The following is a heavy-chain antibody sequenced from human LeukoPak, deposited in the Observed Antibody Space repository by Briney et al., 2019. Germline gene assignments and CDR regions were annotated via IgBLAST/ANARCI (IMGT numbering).Heavy chain of an antibody. Sequence: SETLSLTCTVSGYSINSGYFWGWIRQPPGKGLEWIGSIYSSGNTYYSASLKSRVTISVDTSKNQFSLKLTSVTAADTAVYYCARDPQPYMSGWDPALKWGQGSLVTVSS. D-gene: IGHD6-19*01. CDR1: GYSINSGYF. V-gene: IGHV4-38-2*02. J-gene: IGHJ4*02. CDR3: ARDPQPYMSGWDPALK. CDR2: IYSSGNT.